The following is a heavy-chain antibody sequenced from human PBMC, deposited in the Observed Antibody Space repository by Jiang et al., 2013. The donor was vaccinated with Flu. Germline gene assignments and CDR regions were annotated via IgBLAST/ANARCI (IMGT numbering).Heavy chain of an antibody. CDR2: VIPMFDTT. V-gene: IGHV1-69*06. D-gene: IGHD3-3*01. CDR1: GDTFSNYA. Sequence: SGAEVKKPGSSVKVSCKASGDTFSNYAISWLRQAPGQGLEWMGRVIPMFDTTNYAQKFQGRVTIIADKSTSTVYMDLSSLRSEDTAVYYCARYRTPWSISNYFHDGMDVWGQGTTVTVSS. J-gene: IGHJ6*02. CDR3: ARYRTPWSISNYFHDGMDV.